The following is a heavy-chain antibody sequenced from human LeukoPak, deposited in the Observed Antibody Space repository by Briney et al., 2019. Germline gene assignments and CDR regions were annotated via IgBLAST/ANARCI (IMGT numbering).Heavy chain of an antibody. V-gene: IGHV3-33*01. CDR3: ARGGATGDVFDY. J-gene: IGHJ4*02. CDR1: GFTFSSYG. CDR2: IWYDGSNK. Sequence: GRSLRLSCAASGFTFSSYGMHWVRQAPDKGLEWVAVIWYDGSNKYYADSVKGRFTISRDNSKNTLYLQMNSLRAEDTAVYYCARGGATGDVFDYWGQGTLVTVSS. D-gene: IGHD3-10*01.